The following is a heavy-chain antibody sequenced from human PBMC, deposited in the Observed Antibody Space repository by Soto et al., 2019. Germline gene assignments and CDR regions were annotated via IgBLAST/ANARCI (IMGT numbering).Heavy chain of an antibody. J-gene: IGHJ4*02. CDR1: GYTFTSYD. CDR3: ARVSVAATLSPSDY. CDR2: MNPNSGNT. D-gene: IGHD2-15*01. V-gene: IGHV1-8*01. Sequence: ASVKVSCKASGYTFTSYDINWVRQATGQGLEWMGWMNPNSGNTGYAQKLQGRVTMTTDTSTSTACMELRSLRSDDTAVYYCARVSVAATLSPSDYWGQGTLVTVSS.